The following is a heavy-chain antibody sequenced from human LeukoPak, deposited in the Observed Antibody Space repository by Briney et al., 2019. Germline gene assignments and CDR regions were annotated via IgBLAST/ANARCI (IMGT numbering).Heavy chain of an antibody. CDR1: GFTFSNYL. V-gene: IGHV3-74*01. Sequence: GGSLRLSYAASGFTFSNYLMHWLRQAPGKGLLWVAGINRDETTTTYADFVKGRFTISRDNAKSPLYLQMHSLRAEDTAVYYCVRDPYDILTGPYFDYWGQGTLVTVSS. CDR3: VRDPYDILTGPYFDY. J-gene: IGHJ4*02. CDR2: INRDETTT. D-gene: IGHD3-9*01.